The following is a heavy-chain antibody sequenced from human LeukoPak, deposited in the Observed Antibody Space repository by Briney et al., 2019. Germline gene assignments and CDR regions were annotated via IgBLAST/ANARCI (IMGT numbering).Heavy chain of an antibody. D-gene: IGHD3-3*01. Sequence: SETLSLTCAVSGYSISSGYYWGWIRQPPGKGLEWIGSIYHSGSTYYNPSLKSRVTMSVDTSKNQFSLKLSSVTAADTAVYYCASSLTIFGVVIHYWGQGTLVTVSS. CDR1: GYSISSGYY. CDR2: IYHSGST. CDR3: ASSLTIFGVVIHY. J-gene: IGHJ4*02. V-gene: IGHV4-38-2*01.